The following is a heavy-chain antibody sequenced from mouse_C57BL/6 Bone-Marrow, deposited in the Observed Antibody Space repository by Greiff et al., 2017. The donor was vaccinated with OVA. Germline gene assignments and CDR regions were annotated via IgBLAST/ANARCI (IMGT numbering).Heavy chain of an antibody. J-gene: IGHJ2*01. CDR1: GFNITDYY. D-gene: IGHD2-1*01. CDR3: TTGIYYLDY. Sequence: EVQLVESGAELVRPGASVKLSCTASGFNITDYYMHWVKQRPEQGLEWIGCIVPENGDTEYDSKFQGKATLTADTSSNTAYLQLSSLTSEDTAVYYRTTGIYYLDYWGQGTTLTVSS. CDR2: IVPENGDT. V-gene: IGHV14-4*01.